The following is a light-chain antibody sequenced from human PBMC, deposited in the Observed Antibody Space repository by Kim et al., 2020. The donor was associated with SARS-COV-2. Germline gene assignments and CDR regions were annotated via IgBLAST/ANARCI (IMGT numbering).Light chain of an antibody. CDR1: QSVSSSY. CDR3: QQGRT. Sequence: ALSLSPGERATLSGRASQSVSSSYLAWYQQKPGQAPRLLIYGASSRATGIPDRFSGSGSGTDFTLTISRLEPEDFAVYYCQQGRTFGQGTKVDIK. CDR2: GAS. J-gene: IGKJ1*01. V-gene: IGKV3-20*01.